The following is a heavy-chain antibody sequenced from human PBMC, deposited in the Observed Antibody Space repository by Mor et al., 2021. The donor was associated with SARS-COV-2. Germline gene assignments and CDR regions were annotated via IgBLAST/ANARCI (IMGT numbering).Heavy chain of an antibody. V-gene: IGHV4-34*01. Sequence: VTISVDTSKNQFSLKLSSVTAADTAVYYCARGPGYLNWFDPWGQGTLVTVSS. CDR3: ARGPGYLNWFDP. J-gene: IGHJ5*02. D-gene: IGHD2-15*01.